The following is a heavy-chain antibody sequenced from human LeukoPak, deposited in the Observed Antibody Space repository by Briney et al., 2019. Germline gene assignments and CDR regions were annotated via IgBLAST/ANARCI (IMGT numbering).Heavy chain of an antibody. Sequence: SVKVSCKASGGTFSSYAISWVRQAPGQGLEWMGRIIPILGIANYAQKFQGRATITADKSTSTAYMELSSLRSEDTAVYYCARVYCSGGSCYRPIDYWGQGTLVTVSS. D-gene: IGHD2-15*01. V-gene: IGHV1-69*04. J-gene: IGHJ4*02. CDR3: ARVYCSGGSCYRPIDY. CDR2: IIPILGIA. CDR1: GGTFSSYA.